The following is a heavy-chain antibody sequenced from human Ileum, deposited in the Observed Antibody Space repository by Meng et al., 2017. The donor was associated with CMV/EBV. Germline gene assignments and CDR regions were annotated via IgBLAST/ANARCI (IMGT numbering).Heavy chain of an antibody. V-gene: IGHV4-34*01. CDR1: GGRFSQYP. Sequence: RQTGGGRRRRALETLSLSLASEGGRFSQYPRGSLRESPGDALVWIEQINNRRRTNYYPSLKRRVTISADTTRKGLCRKVSSVTAADTAVYSCAREAVGVENGDYADYWGQGILVTVSS. CDR3: AREAVGVENGDYADY. D-gene: IGHD4-17*01. CDR2: INNRRRT. J-gene: IGHJ4*02.